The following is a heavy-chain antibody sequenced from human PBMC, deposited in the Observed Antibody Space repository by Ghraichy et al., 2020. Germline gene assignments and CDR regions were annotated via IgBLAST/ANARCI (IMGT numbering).Heavy chain of an antibody. Sequence: LSLTCDVSGVSISSGGYSWTWIRQPPGKGLEWIGHIYYSGNTYYNTSLKSRLSISLDTSKNQLTLRLTSMTAADTAVYYCATGGVAGLDSWGQGTLVTVSS. CDR2: IYYSGNT. J-gene: IGHJ4*02. D-gene: IGHD6-13*01. V-gene: IGHV4-30-4*07. CDR3: ATGGVAGLDS. CDR1: GVSISSGGYS.